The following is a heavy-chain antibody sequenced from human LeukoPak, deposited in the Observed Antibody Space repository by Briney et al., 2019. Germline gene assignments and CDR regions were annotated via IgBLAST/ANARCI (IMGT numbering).Heavy chain of an antibody. CDR1: GLTVSSKH. J-gene: IGHJ4*02. V-gene: IGHV3-53*01. D-gene: IGHD2-2*01. Sequence: GGSLRLSCAASGLTVSSKHMSWVRQAPGKGLEWVSVIYSGGTTKYAESVEGRFTISRDNTKNTLHLQMNSLRAEDTAVYYCAARDCCNTGCYAGVFDYWGQGTLVSVSS. CDR3: AARDCCNTGCYAGVFDY. CDR2: IYSGGTT.